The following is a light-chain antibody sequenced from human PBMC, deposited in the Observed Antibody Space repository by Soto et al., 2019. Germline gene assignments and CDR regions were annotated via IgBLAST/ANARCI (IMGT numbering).Light chain of an antibody. CDR3: QHYNNWPPWT. CDR1: QSVSSN. CDR2: GAS. J-gene: IGKJ1*01. Sequence: EIVMTQSPGTLSVSPGERATLSCRASQSVSSNLAWYQQRPGQAPRLLIYGASTRAPGIPARFSGSGSETEFTLTISSLQSEDFAVYYCQHYNNWPPWTFGQGTKV. V-gene: IGKV3-15*01.